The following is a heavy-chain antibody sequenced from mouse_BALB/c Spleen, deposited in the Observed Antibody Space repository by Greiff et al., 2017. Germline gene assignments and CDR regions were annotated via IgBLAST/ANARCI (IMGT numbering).Heavy chain of an antibody. V-gene: IGHV1S22*01. CDR1: GYTFTSYL. J-gene: IGHJ1*01. CDR2: IYPGSGST. CDR3: TRGGDYWYFDV. Sequence: LQQPGSELVRPGASVKLSCKASGYTFTSYLMHWVKQRPGQGLEWIGNIYPGSGSTNYDEKFKSKATLTVDTSSSTAYMQLSSLTPEDSAVYYCTRGGDYWYFDVWGAGTTVTVSS.